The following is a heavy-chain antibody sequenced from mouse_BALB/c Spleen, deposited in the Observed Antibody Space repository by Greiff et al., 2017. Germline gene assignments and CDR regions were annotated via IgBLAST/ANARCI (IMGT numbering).Heavy chain of an antibody. J-gene: IGHJ4*01. CDR2: ISYSGST. CDR3: ARNGYYVYYAMDY. D-gene: IGHD2-3*01. CDR1: GYSITSDYA. Sequence: ESGPGLVKPSQSLSLTCTVTGYSITSDYAWNWIRQFPGNKLEWMGYISYSGSTSYNPSLKSRISITRDTSKNQFFLQLNSVTTEDTATYYCARNGYYVYYAMDYWGQGTSVTVSS. V-gene: IGHV3-2*02.